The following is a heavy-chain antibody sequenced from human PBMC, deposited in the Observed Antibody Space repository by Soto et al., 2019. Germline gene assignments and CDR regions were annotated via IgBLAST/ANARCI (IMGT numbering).Heavy chain of an antibody. D-gene: IGHD5-18*01. Sequence: QVQLVESGGGLVKPGGSLRLSCAASGFTFSDYYMSWIRQAPGKGLEWVSYISSSSSYTNYADTVKGRFTISRDNAKNSLYLQMNSLRAEDTAVYYCARGGIQLWYPFDYWGQGTLVTVSS. J-gene: IGHJ4*02. CDR3: ARGGIQLWYPFDY. CDR1: GFTFSDYY. CDR2: ISSSSSYT. V-gene: IGHV3-11*05.